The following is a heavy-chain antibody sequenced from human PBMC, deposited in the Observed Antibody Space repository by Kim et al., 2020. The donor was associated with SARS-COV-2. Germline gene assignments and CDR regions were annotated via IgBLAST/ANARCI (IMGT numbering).Heavy chain of an antibody. V-gene: IGHV5-51*01. CDR1: GYSFTSYW. CDR2: IYPGDSDT. J-gene: IGHJ3*02. CDR3: AGQGIGEDGFLCAFDI. D-gene: IGHD3-10*01. Sequence: GESLKISCKGSGYSFTSYWIGWVRQMPGKGLEWMGIIYPGDSDTRYSPSFQGQVTISADKSISTAYLQWSSLKASDTAMYYCAGQGIGEDGFLCAFDIWGQGTMVTVSS.